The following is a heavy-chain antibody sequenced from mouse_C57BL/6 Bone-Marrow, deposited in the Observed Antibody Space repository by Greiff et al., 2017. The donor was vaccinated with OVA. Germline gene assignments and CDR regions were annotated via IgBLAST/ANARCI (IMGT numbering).Heavy chain of an antibody. CDR1: GYTFTSYG. J-gene: IGHJ3*01. D-gene: IGHD2-5*01. CDR3: ARGGYSNYGLVFAY. V-gene: IGHV1-81*01. CDR2: IYPRSGNT. Sequence: QVQLQQSGAELARPGASVKLSCKASGYTFTSYGISWVKQRTGQGLEWIGEIYPRSGNTYYNEKFKGKATLTADKSSSTAYMELRSLTSEDSAVYFCARGGYSNYGLVFAYWGQGTLVTVSA.